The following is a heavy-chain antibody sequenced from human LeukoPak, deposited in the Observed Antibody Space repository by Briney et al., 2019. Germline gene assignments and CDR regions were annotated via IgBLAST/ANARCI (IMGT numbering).Heavy chain of an antibody. V-gene: IGHV1-18*01. CDR2: IAPYNGNT. Sequence: ASVKVSCKASGYTFTSHGVTWVRQAPGQGLEWMGWIAPYNGNTNYAQKLQGRVTMTTDTSTSTAYMELRSLRSDDTAVYYCARGCTSCPKEAFDIWGQGTMVTVSS. CDR1: GYTFTSHG. J-gene: IGHJ3*02. D-gene: IGHD2-2*01. CDR3: ARGCTSCPKEAFDI.